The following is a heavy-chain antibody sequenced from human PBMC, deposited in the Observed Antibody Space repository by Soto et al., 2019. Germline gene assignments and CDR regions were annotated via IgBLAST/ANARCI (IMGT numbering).Heavy chain of an antibody. D-gene: IGHD2-21*01. J-gene: IGHJ6*02. CDR2: INHSGST. V-gene: IGHV4-34*01. CDR1: GGSFGGYY. CDR3: ARLSGDHSAFFSYGMDA. Sequence: SETLSLTCAVYGGSFGGYYWSWIRQPPGKGLEWIGEINHSGSTNYNSSLKGRFTISRDNARNTLSLQMNSLRADDTAVYYCARLSGDHSAFFSYGMDAWGRGTTVTVSS.